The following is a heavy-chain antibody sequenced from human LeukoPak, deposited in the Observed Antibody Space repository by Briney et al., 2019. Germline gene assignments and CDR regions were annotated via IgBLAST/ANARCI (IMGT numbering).Heavy chain of an antibody. Sequence: PSETLSLTCTVSGGSISTYYWNWIRQPPGKGLEWIGYIYYRGSTNYNPSLKSRVTISLDTSKNQFSLKLSSVTAADTAVYYCARRDSSAYYLYAFDIWGQGTMVTVSS. CDR2: IYYRGST. CDR1: GGSISTYY. D-gene: IGHD3-22*01. V-gene: IGHV4-59*08. CDR3: ARRDSSAYYLYAFDI. J-gene: IGHJ3*02.